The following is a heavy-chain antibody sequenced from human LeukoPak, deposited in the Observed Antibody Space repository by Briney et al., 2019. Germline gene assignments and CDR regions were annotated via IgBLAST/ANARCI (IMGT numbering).Heavy chain of an antibody. CDR3: ARDGKPWLVTSLFDY. Sequence: GASVKVSCKASGYTFTGYYMHWVRQPPGQGLEWMGWINPNSGGTNYAQKFQGRVTMTRDTSISTAYMELSRLRSDDTAVYYCARDGKPWLVTSLFDYLGQGTLVTVSS. J-gene: IGHJ4*02. D-gene: IGHD6-19*01. CDR2: INPNSGGT. V-gene: IGHV1-2*02. CDR1: GYTFTGYY.